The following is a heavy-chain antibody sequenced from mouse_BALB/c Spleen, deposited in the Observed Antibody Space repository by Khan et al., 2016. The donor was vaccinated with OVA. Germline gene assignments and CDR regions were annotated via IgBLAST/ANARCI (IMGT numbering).Heavy chain of an antibody. CDR2: INSNGGSP. Sequence: EVELVESGGGLVQPGGSLKLSCAASGFTFSSYGMSWVRQTPDKRLELVATINSNGGSPYYPDSVKGRFTISRDNAKNTLYLQMSSLKSEDTAMYYCARMARTINWGQGTTLTV. CDR3: ARMARTIN. J-gene: IGHJ2*01. V-gene: IGHV5-6-3*01. CDR1: GFTFSSYG.